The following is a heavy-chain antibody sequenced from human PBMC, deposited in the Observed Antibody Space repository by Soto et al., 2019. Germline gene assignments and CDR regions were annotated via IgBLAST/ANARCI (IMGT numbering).Heavy chain of an antibody. V-gene: IGHV4-30-4*01. CDR2: IYNSGST. CDR3: ARDRCSGGTCSGNWFDP. J-gene: IGHJ5*02. CDR1: GGSISGGDYY. Sequence: LSLTCTVSGGSISGGDYYWSWIRQPPGKGQEWIGYIYNSGSTNYNPSPKSRVTISVATSKNQFPLKLTSVTAADTAVYYCARDRCSGGTCSGNWFDPWGQGTLVTVSS. D-gene: IGHD2-15*01.